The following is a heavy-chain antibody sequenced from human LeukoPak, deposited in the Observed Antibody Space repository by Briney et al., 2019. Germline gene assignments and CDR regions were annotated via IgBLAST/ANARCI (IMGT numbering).Heavy chain of an antibody. Sequence: GGSLRLSCAASGFTFSRYALVWVRQAPGKGLEWVSASWSGGKTLYADAVKGRFTISRDNSKNTLYLEMNSLRAEDTAVYFCGRDPNGDYVGAFEFWGHGTMVIVSS. V-gene: IGHV3-23*01. CDR3: GRDPNGDYVGAFEF. D-gene: IGHD4-17*01. J-gene: IGHJ3*01. CDR1: GFTFSRYA. CDR2: SWSGGKT.